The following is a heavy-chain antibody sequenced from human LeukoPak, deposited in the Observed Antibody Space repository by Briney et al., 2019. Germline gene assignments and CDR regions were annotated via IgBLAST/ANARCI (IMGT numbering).Heavy chain of an antibody. D-gene: IGHD1-7*01. V-gene: IGHV4-39*01. Sequence: SIYYSASTYYNPSLKSRVTISVDTSKNQFSLKLSSVTAADTAVYYCARRTLTGTTVNYMDVWGKGTTVTVSS. J-gene: IGHJ6*03. CDR2: IYYSAST. CDR3: ARRTLTGTTVNYMDV.